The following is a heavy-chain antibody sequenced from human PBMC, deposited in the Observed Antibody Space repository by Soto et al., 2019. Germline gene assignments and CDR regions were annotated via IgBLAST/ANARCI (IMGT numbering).Heavy chain of an antibody. Sequence: SETLSLTCTVSGGSISSYYWSWIRQPPGKGLEWIGYIYYSGSTNYNPSLKSRVTISVDTSKNQFSLKLSSVTAADTAGYYCARAKGGSSGGYYYYGMDVWGQGTTVTVSS. D-gene: IGHD6-6*01. CDR1: GGSISSYY. J-gene: IGHJ6*02. CDR3: ARAKGGSSGGYYYYGMDV. CDR2: IYYSGST. V-gene: IGHV4-59*01.